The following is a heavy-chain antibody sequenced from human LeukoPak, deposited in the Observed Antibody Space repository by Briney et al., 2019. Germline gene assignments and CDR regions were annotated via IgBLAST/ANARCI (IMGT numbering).Heavy chain of an antibody. D-gene: IGHD3-22*01. CDR2: ISGSGGST. CDR1: GFTFSSYA. V-gene: IGHV3-23*01. CDR3: ARDGYYYDSSGYYFDY. J-gene: IGHJ4*02. Sequence: GGSLRLSCAASGFTFSSYAMSWVRQAPGKGLEWVSAISGSGGSTYYADSVKGRFTISRDNAKNSLYLQMNSLRAEDTAVYYCARDGYYYDSSGYYFDYWGQGTLVTVSS.